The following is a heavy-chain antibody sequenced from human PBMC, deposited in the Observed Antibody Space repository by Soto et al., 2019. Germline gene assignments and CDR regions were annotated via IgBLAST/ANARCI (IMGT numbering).Heavy chain of an antibody. CDR1: GFTVSNNH. V-gene: IGHV3-53*01. CDR3: AGSSTTAASLDY. J-gene: IGHJ4*02. CDR2: VHGGGST. D-gene: IGHD1-1*01. Sequence: VQLVESGGGLIQPGGSLRLSCAASGFTVSNNHMTWVRQAAGKGLELVSFVHGGGSTSYADSVKGRFTISRDNSKNTLYLQMDSLRAEDTAIYYCAGSSTTAASLDYWGRGTLVTVSS.